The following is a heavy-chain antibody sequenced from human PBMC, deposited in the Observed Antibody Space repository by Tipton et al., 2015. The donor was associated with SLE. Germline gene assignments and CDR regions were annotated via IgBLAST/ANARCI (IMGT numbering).Heavy chain of an antibody. CDR3: ARGSSGILVSLFDS. D-gene: IGHD2-2*01. J-gene: IGHJ4*02. CDR2: MYYSGSA. V-gene: IGHV4-59*11. Sequence: TLSLTCIVSGGSISSHYWSWVRQPPGKGLEWIGYMYYSGSANYNPSLKSRVTISVDTSKKQFSLQLDSVTPEDTAVYYCARGSSGILVSLFDSWGQGTLVTVSS. CDR1: GGSISSHY.